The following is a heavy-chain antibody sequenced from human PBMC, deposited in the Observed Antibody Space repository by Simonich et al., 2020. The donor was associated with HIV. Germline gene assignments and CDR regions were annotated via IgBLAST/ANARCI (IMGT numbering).Heavy chain of an antibody. CDR1: GYSFTNYW. CDR3: VRRMAGTDAFDI. Sequence: EVQLVQSGAEVKKPGESLKISCKGSGYSFTNYWIAWVRQMPGKGLDWRGIIYPGDSDTTYSPSFQGQVTISADKSISTAYLQWSSLKASDTAMYYCVRRMAGTDAFDIWGQGTMVTVSS. CDR2: IYPGDSDT. D-gene: IGHD6-19*01. J-gene: IGHJ3*02. V-gene: IGHV5-51*03.